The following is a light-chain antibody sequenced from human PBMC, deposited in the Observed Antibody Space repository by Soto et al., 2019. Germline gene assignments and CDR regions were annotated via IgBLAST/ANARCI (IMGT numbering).Light chain of an antibody. Sequence: EIVMTQSPATLSVSPGERATLSCRASQSVSRNLAWYQQRPGRAPRLLIYDASTRATDIPARFSGSGSGTEFTLTISSLQSEDFAVYYCQQYNTWPLYTFGQGTKLEIK. CDR1: QSVSRN. CDR3: QQYNTWPLYT. V-gene: IGKV3-15*01. CDR2: DAS. J-gene: IGKJ2*01.